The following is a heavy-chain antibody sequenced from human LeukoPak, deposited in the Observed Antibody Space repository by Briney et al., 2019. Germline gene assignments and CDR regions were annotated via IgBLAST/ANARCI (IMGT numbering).Heavy chain of an antibody. CDR1: GFTFSSYA. CDR3: AKEKGPYYYDSSGSDY. D-gene: IGHD3-22*01. CDR2: ISGSGGST. J-gene: IGHJ4*02. Sequence: GGSLRLSCAASGFTFSSYAMNWVRQAPGKGLEWVSDISGSGGSTYYADSVKGRFTSSRDNSKNALYLQMHSLRAEDTAVYYCAKEKGPYYYDSSGSDYWGQGTLVTVSS. V-gene: IGHV3-23*01.